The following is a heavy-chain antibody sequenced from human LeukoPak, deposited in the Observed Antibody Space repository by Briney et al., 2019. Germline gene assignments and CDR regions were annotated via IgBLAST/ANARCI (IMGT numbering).Heavy chain of an antibody. Sequence: GGSLRLSCAASGFTFSRYWMHWVRRAPGKGLLWVSRINSDGSSTYYADSVKGRFTTSRDNAKNALHLQMNSLTAEDTAVYYCVLDLFSSFAFDIWGQGTMVTVSS. CDR1: GFTFSRYW. J-gene: IGHJ3*02. V-gene: IGHV3-74*01. D-gene: IGHD3/OR15-3a*01. CDR2: INSDGSST. CDR3: VLDLFSSFAFDI.